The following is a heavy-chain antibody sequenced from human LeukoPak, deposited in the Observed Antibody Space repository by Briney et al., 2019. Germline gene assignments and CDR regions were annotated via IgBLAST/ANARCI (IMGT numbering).Heavy chain of an antibody. CDR3: ARDLWPYSSGWYFGY. Sequence: GGSLRLSCAASGFTFSSYWMSWVRQAPGKGLEWVPNIKQDGSEKYYVDSVKGRFTISRDNAKNSLYLQMNSLRAEDTAVYYCARDLWPYSSGWYFGYWGQGTLVTVSS. D-gene: IGHD6-19*01. J-gene: IGHJ4*02. V-gene: IGHV3-7*03. CDR2: IKQDGSEK. CDR1: GFTFSSYW.